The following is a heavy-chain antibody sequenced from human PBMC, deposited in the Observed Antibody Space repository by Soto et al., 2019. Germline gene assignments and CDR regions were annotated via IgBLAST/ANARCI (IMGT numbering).Heavy chain of an antibody. CDR1: GFESSSKFSFSSYW. D-gene: IGHD2-21*02. CDR3: ARDTVAXCGSDCYYGSNYYGVDV. V-gene: IGHV3-7*03. CDR2: IKHDGSER. J-gene: IGHJ6*02. Sequence: GGSLRLSCAASGFESSSKFSFSSYWMSWVRQAPGKGLEWVANIKHDGSERYYVDSVKGRFTISRDNAKNSLYLQMSSLRAEDTAVYYCARDTVAXCGSDCYYGSNYYGVDVWGQGTTVTVSS.